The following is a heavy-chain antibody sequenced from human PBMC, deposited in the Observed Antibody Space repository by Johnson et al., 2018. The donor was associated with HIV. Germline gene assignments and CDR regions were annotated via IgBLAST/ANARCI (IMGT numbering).Heavy chain of an antibody. CDR3: TTDYSTPIVVVVAATPDAFDI. CDR1: GFTFSNAW. V-gene: IGHV3-15*01. CDR2: IKSKTDGGTT. D-gene: IGHD2-15*01. J-gene: IGHJ3*02. Sequence: VQLVESGGGLVKPGGSLRLSCAASGFTFSNAWMSWVRQAPGKGLEWVGRIKSKTDGGTTDYAAPVKGRFTISRYDSKNTLYLQMNSLKTEDTAVYYCTTDYSTPIVVVVAATPDAFDIWGQGTMVTVSS.